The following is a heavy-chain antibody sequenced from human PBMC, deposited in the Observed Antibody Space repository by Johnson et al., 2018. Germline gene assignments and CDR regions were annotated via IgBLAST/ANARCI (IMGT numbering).Heavy chain of an antibody. V-gene: IGHV3-7*01. Sequence: VQLVESGGGLVQXGGSLRLSCAASGFTFSSYWMSWVRQAPGKGLEWVANIKQDGSEKYYVDSVKGRFTISRDKAKNSLYLQLYSLSAEDTAVYYWSRYPELELHGTEDYYYGMDVWGQGTTVTVSS. CDR3: SRYPELELHGTEDYYYGMDV. J-gene: IGHJ6*02. D-gene: IGHD1-7*01. CDR1: GFTFSSYW. CDR2: IKQDGSEK.